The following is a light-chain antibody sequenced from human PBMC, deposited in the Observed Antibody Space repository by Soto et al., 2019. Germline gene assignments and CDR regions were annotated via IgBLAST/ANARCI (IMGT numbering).Light chain of an antibody. J-gene: IGKJ1*01. Sequence: EIVLTQSPGTLSLSPGERATLSCRASQSVSSNYLAWYQQIPGQAPRLLIYGSSRRASGSPDRFSGSGSGTYVPITISRLAPEDFAVYYCLQFGSSPPSCTFGQGNKVEIK. CDR3: LQFGSSPPSCT. V-gene: IGKV3-20*01. CDR1: QSVSSNY. CDR2: GSS.